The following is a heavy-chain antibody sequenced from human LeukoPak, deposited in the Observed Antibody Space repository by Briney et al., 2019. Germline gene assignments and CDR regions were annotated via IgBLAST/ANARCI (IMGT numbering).Heavy chain of an antibody. CDR2: TYYSGST. Sequence: SETLSLTCAVYGGSFSGYYWSWIRQPPGKGLEWIGYTYYSGSTNYNPSLKSRVTISVDTSKNQFSLKLSSVTAADTAVYYCATSTVTGSFDYWGQGTLVTVSS. J-gene: IGHJ4*02. D-gene: IGHD4-17*01. CDR1: GGSFSGYY. V-gene: IGHV4-59*08. CDR3: ATSTVTGSFDY.